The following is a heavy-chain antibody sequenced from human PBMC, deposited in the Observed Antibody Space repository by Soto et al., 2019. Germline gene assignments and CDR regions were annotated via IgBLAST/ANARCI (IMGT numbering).Heavy chain of an antibody. CDR2: ISSSSSYI. V-gene: IGHV3-21*01. Sequence: PGGSLRLSCAASGFTFSSYSMNWVRQAPGKGLEWVSSISSSSSYIYYADSVKGRFTISRDNAKNSLYLQMNSLRAEDTAVYYCARDLWIAAADNNWFDPWGQGTLVTVSS. CDR1: GFTFSSYS. CDR3: ARDLWIAAADNNWFDP. D-gene: IGHD6-13*01. J-gene: IGHJ5*02.